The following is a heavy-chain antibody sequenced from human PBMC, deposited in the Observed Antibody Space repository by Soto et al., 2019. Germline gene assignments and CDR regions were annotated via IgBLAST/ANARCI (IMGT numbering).Heavy chain of an antibody. D-gene: IGHD4-4*01. Sequence: QVQLVESGGGVVQPGMSLRLSCAASGFTFNNYGMHWVRQAPGKGLEWVTFISRDGSNKYYADSVRGRFTISRDISKNTLYLQMNSLRAEDTAVYFCAKNQVDDYNLFDYWGLGTLVTVSS. CDR3: AKNQVDDYNLFDY. V-gene: IGHV3-30*18. J-gene: IGHJ4*02. CDR2: ISRDGSNK. CDR1: GFTFNNYG.